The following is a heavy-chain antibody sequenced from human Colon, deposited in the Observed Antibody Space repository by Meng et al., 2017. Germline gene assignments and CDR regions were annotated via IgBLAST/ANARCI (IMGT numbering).Heavy chain of an antibody. CDR1: GFTFSSYA. J-gene: IGHJ4*02. CDR3: AKSTSRYSNYGDY. V-gene: IGHV3-23*01. CDR2: ISSSGDT. Sequence: GESLKISCAASGFTFSSYAMSWVRQAPEKGLEWVSVISSSGDTYHADSVKGRFTISRDNSKSTLYLQMSSLRAEDSAIYYCAKSTSRYSNYGDYWGQGTLVTVSS. D-gene: IGHD3-3*01.